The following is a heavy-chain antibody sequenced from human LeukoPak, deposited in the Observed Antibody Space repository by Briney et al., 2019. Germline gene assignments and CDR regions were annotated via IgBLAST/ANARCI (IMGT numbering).Heavy chain of an antibody. J-gene: IGHJ6*03. CDR1: GGSISSHY. Sequence: SETLSLTCTVSGGSISSHYWSWIRQPPGKGLEWIGYMYYSGTTKYNPSLKSRVTISVDTSKNQFSLKLSSVTAADTAMYYCARIRYPHYYMDVWGKGTTVTISS. V-gene: IGHV4-59*11. CDR2: MYYSGTT. D-gene: IGHD1-1*01. CDR3: ARIRYPHYYMDV.